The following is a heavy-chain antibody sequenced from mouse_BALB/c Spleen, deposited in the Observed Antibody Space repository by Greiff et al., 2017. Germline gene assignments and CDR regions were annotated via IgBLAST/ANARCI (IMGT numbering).Heavy chain of an antibody. CDR2: IRNKANGYTT. D-gene: IGHD1-1*01. CDR1: GFTFTDYY. J-gene: IGHJ2*01. V-gene: IGHV7-3*02. CDR3: ASVNYYGYAMDY. Sequence: EVKLVESGGGLVQPGGSLRLSCATSGFTFTDYYMSWVRQPPGKALEWLGFIRNKANGYTTEYSASVKGRFTISRDNSQSILYLQMNTLRAEDSATYYCASVNYYGYAMDYWGQGTTLTVSS.